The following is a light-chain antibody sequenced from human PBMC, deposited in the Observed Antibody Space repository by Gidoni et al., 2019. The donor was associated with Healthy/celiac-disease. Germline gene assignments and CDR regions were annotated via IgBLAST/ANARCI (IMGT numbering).Light chain of an antibody. CDR2: EVS. Sequence: QSALTQPASVSGSPGQSITISCTGTSSDVGGYNYVSWYQQHPGKAPKLMNYEVSNRPSGVSNRFSGSKSGNTASLTISGLQAEDEADYYCSSYTSSSTFYVFGTGTKVTVL. J-gene: IGLJ1*01. V-gene: IGLV2-14*01. CDR3: SSYTSSSTFYV. CDR1: SSDVGGYNY.